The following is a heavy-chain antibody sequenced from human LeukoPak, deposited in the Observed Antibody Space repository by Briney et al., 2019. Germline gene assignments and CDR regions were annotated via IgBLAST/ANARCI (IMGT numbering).Heavy chain of an antibody. CDR3: ASHDLLILLFSVYYFDY. J-gene: IGHJ4*02. D-gene: IGHD5/OR15-5a*01. V-gene: IGHV1-69*13. CDR1: GGTFTSYA. CDR2: IIPIFGTA. Sequence: SVKVSCKASGGTFTSYAISWVRQAPGQGLEWMGGIIPIFGTANYAQKFQGRVTITADESTSTAYMELSSLRSEDTAVYYCASHDLLILLFSVYYFDYWGQGALVTVSS.